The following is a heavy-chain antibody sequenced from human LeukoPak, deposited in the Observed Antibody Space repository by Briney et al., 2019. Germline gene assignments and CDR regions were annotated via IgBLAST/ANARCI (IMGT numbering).Heavy chain of an antibody. CDR1: GGTFSSYA. Sequence: SVKVSYKASGGTFSSYAISWVRQAPGQGLEWMGGIIPIFGTANCAQKFQGRVTIAADESTSTAYMELSSLRSEDTAVYYCARDLAARGNYYYYYMDVWGKGTTVTVSS. J-gene: IGHJ6*03. CDR3: ARDLAARGNYYYYYMDV. D-gene: IGHD6-6*01. CDR2: IIPIFGTA. V-gene: IGHV1-69*13.